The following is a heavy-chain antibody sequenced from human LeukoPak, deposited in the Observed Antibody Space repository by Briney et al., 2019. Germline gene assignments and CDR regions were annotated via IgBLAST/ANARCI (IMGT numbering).Heavy chain of an antibody. CDR1: GGSIRSSYYY. CDR3: ARDRSYGGNFFDY. V-gene: IGHV4-39*07. CDR2: IYDSGST. J-gene: IGHJ4*02. D-gene: IGHD4-23*01. Sequence: SETLSLTCTVSGGSIRSSYYYWGWIRQPPGKGLEWIGSIYDSGSTYYNPSLKSRVTISVDTSKNQFSLKLSSVTAADTAVYYCARDRSYGGNFFDYWGQGTLVTVSS.